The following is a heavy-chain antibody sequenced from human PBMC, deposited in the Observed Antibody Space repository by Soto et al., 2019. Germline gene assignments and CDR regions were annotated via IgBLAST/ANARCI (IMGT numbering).Heavy chain of an antibody. CDR1: GFTFSSYG. Sequence: QVQLVESGGGVVQPGRSLRLSCAASGFTFSSYGMHWVRQAPGKGLEWVAVIWYDGSNKYYADSVKGRFTISRDNSKNTLYLQMNSLRAEDTAVYYCAREEVAAVAGAFDIWGQGTMVTVSS. CDR3: AREEVAAVAGAFDI. CDR2: IWYDGSNK. J-gene: IGHJ3*02. V-gene: IGHV3-33*01. D-gene: IGHD6-19*01.